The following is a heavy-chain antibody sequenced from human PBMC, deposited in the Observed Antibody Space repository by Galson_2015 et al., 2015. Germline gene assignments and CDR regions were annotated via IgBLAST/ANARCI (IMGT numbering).Heavy chain of an antibody. CDR2: TYYRSKWYT. D-gene: IGHD3-22*01. CDR1: GDSVSSNSAA. Sequence: CAISGDSVSSNSAAWNWIRQSPSRGLEWLGRTYYRSKWYTDYAVSVRGRVTINPDTSENQFSLQLDSVTPDDTAVYYCRRDSGVYYDARVWGQGTLVTVTS. CDR3: RRDSGVYYDARV. V-gene: IGHV6-1*01. J-gene: IGHJ4*02.